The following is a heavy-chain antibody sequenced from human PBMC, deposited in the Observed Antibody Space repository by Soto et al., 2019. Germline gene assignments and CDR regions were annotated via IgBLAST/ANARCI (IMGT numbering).Heavy chain of an antibody. Sequence: EVQLLESGGGLVQPGGSLRLSCAAFGFTFRGYAMSWVRQAPGKGLEWVSAISGSGGSTYYADSVKGRFTISRDNSKNSLYLQMNSLRAEDTALYYCAKDNGLVGSVWYDYFDIWGQGTMVTVSS. V-gene: IGHV3-23*01. J-gene: IGHJ3*02. CDR1: GFTFRGYA. D-gene: IGHD6-19*01. CDR2: ISGSGGST. CDR3: AKDNGLVGSVWYDYFDI.